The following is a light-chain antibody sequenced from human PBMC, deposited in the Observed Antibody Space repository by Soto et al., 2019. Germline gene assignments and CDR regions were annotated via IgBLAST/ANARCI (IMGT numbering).Light chain of an antibody. CDR2: FAS. Sequence: DIQMTQSPSSLSASVGDRVTITCRASQDISSWLAWYQQKSDKAPKSLIYFASSLQSGVPSRFSGSGSGTDFTLTISSLQPEDFATYYCQQYNSYPLTFGGGTKVEIK. V-gene: IGKV1D-16*01. J-gene: IGKJ4*01. CDR3: QQYNSYPLT. CDR1: QDISSW.